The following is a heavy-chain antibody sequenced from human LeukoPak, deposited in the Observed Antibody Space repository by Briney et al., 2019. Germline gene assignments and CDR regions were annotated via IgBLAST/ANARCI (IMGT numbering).Heavy chain of an antibody. Sequence: ASVKVSCKASGGTFSSYAISWVRQAPGQRLEWMGWTNAGNGNTKYSQKFQGRVTITRDTSASTAYMELSSLRSEDTAVYYCASESGYWGQGTLVTVSS. V-gene: IGHV1-3*01. J-gene: IGHJ4*02. CDR2: TNAGNGNT. CDR3: ASESGY. D-gene: IGHD3-10*01. CDR1: GGTFSSYA.